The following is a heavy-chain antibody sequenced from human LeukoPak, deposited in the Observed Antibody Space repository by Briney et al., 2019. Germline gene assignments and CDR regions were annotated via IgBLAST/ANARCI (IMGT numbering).Heavy chain of an antibody. J-gene: IGHJ4*02. CDR1: DDSLSANRYD. D-gene: IGHD1/OR15-1a*01. V-gene: IGHV4-39*02. Sequence: PSETLSLTCSVSDDSLSANRYDWGWVRQPPGKGLEWIANIHYTGITQYNPSFDSRVTLSADTSKKHFSLKLTSMTAADTSVYYCTRGTESSKILDYWGQGISVTVSS. CDR3: TRGTESSKILDY. CDR2: IHYTGIT.